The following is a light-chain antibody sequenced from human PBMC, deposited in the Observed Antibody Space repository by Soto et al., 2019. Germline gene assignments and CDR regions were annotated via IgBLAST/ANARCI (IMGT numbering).Light chain of an antibody. Sequence: EIVLTQYPGTLSLSPGERATLSCRASQSIGSNFLAWYQQKSGQPPRLLIYGSYSRATGIPDRFSGSASGADFTLTISRLEPEDSAVYYCQQYVSSPPVTFGGGTKVDIK. CDR2: GSY. CDR1: QSIGSNF. J-gene: IGKJ4*01. V-gene: IGKV3-20*01. CDR3: QQYVSSPPVT.